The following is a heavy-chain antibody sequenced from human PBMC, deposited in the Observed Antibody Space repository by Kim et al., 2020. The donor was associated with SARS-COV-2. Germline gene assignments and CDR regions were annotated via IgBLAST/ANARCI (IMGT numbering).Heavy chain of an antibody. CDR1: GFTFSSYW. CDR3: ARMGWIQLWLRPPYYFDY. V-gene: IGHV3-7*03. Sequence: GGSLRLSCAASGFTFSSYWMSWVRQAPGKGLEWVANIKQDGSEKYYVDSVKGRFTISRDNAKNSLYLQMNSLRAEDTAVYYCARMGWIQLWLRPPYYFDYWGQGTLVTVSS. D-gene: IGHD5-18*01. J-gene: IGHJ4*02. CDR2: IKQDGSEK.